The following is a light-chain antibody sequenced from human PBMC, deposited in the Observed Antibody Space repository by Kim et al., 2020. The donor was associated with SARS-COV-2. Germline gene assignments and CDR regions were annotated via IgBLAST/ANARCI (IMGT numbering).Light chain of an antibody. CDR1: HSVSRD. CDR2: KAY. V-gene: IGKV3-11*01. J-gene: IGKJ1*01. CDR3: QQSSKWPPT. Sequence: LYPEERAALSCGARHSVSRDLDWDKRKPGEDPRRLIYKAYKRATGIPAKFSGSGSGTDFTLTICRIEPEDFAVYYCQQSSKWPPTFGQGAK.